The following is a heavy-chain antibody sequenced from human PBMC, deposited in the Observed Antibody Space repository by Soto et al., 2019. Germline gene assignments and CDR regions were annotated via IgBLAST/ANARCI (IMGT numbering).Heavy chain of an antibody. D-gene: IGHD3-10*01. CDR2: VNPIVSMS. Sequence: QVQLVQSGAEVKRPGSSVKVSCKASGDTFNFYSINWVRQAPGLGLEWMGRVNPIVSMSNYAQKFQGRVTXTXEXXTSTAYMELSSLRSEDTAMYYCASSYGSGYRAFDYWGQGALVTVSS. J-gene: IGHJ4*02. CDR3: ASSYGSGYRAFDY. CDR1: GDTFNFYS. V-gene: IGHV1-69*02.